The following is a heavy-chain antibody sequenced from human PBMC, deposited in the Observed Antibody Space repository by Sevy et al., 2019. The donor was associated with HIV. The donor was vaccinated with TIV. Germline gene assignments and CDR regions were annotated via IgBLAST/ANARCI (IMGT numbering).Heavy chain of an antibody. J-gene: IGHJ5*02. V-gene: IGHV4-34*01. CDR1: GGSFSGYY. D-gene: IGHD3-9*01. Sequence: SETLSLTCAVYGGSFSGYYWSWIRQPPGKGLEWIGEINHSGSTNYTPSLKSRVTISVDTSKNQFSLKLSSVTAADTAVYYCARGAAPTYDILTGPGGYNWFDPWGQGTLVTVSS. CDR3: ARGAAPTYDILTGPGGYNWFDP. CDR2: INHSGST.